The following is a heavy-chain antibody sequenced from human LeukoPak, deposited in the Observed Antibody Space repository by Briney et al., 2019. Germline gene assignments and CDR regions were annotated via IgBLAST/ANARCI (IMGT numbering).Heavy chain of an antibody. Sequence: ASVKVSCKASGYTFTSYYMHWVRQAPRQGLEWMGIINPSGGSTSYAQKFQGRVTMTRDTSTSTVYMELSSLRSEDTAVYYCAREAEPYYDYVWGSYRPYVYFDYWGQGTLVTVSS. CDR1: GYTFTSYY. V-gene: IGHV1-46*01. D-gene: IGHD3-16*02. J-gene: IGHJ4*02. CDR2: INPSGGST. CDR3: AREAEPYYDYVWGSYRPYVYFDY.